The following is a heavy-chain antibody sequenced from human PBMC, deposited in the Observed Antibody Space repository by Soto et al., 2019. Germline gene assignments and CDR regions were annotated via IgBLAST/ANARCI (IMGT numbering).Heavy chain of an antibody. V-gene: IGHV1-69*01. CDR1: GGTFSSYA. D-gene: IGHD3-22*01. Sequence: QVQLVQSGAEVQKPGSSVKVSCKASGGTFSSYAISWVRQAPGQGLEWMGGIIPIFGTANYAQKFQGRVTITADESTSTAYMELSSLRSEDTAVYYCARWGGARGYYDSSGYSSYYGMDVWGQGTTVTVSS. CDR3: ARWGGARGYYDSSGYSSYYGMDV. J-gene: IGHJ6*02. CDR2: IIPIFGTA.